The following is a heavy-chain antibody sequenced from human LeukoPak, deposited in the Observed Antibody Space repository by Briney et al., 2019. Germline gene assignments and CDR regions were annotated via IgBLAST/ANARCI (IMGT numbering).Heavy chain of an antibody. CDR2: INSDGSST. CDR3: ARADVLRFLEWFNGMDV. V-gene: IGHV3-74*01. CDR1: GFTFSSYW. J-gene: IGHJ6*02. D-gene: IGHD3-3*01. Sequence: PGESLRLSCAASGFTFSSYWMHWVRQAPGKGLVWVSRINSDGSSTSYADSVKGRFTISRDNAKNTLYLQMNSLRAEDTAVYYCARADVLRFLEWFNGMDVWGQGTTVTVSS.